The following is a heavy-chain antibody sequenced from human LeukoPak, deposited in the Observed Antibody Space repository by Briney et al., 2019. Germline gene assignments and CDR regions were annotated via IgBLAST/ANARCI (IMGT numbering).Heavy chain of an antibody. Sequence: GGSLRLSCAASGFTFDDYAMHWVRQAPGKGLEWVSGISWNSGSIGYADSVKGRFTISRDNAKNSLYLQMNSLRAEDTALYYCAKGALGRAYYYGSGSYYASYFDYWGQGTLVTVSS. J-gene: IGHJ4*02. D-gene: IGHD3-10*01. CDR2: ISWNSGSI. CDR1: GFTFDDYA. V-gene: IGHV3-9*01. CDR3: AKGALGRAYYYGSGSYYASYFDY.